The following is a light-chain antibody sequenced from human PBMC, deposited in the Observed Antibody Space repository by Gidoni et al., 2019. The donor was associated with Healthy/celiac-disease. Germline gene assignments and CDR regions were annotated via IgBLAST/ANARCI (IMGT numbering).Light chain of an antibody. CDR2: AAS. J-gene: IGKJ1*01. CDR3: LQHNSPGT. CDR1: QGIRKD. Sequence: DIQITPSPSSLSASVGDSVTLSLRASQGIRKDLGWYQQKPGKAPKRLIYAASSLQSGVPSRFSGRGSGTELTLTISSLQPEDFATYYCLQHNSPGTFGQGTKVEIK. V-gene: IGKV1-17*01.